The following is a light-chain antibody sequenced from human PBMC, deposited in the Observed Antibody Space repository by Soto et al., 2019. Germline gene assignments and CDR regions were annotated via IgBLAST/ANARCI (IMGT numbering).Light chain of an antibody. J-gene: IGLJ1*01. CDR2: EVT. V-gene: IGLV2-14*01. Sequence: QSALTQPASVSGSPGQSITISCTGTSSDVGLYDYVSWYQQYPGKAPKLMIYEVTNRPSGVSIRFSGSKSGNTASLTISGLQTEDEADYYCSSYTSSDTYVFGTGPKVTVL. CDR1: SSDVGLYDY. CDR3: SSYTSSDTYV.